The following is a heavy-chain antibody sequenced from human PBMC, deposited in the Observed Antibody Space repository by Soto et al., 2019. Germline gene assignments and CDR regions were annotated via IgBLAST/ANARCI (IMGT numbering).Heavy chain of an antibody. CDR2: ISYDGSNK. CDR1: GFTFSSYG. V-gene: IGHV3-30*03. CDR3: ASGAAFYYDTSRY. Sequence: GGSLRLSCAASGFTFSSYGMHWVRQAPGNGLEWVAVISYDGSNKYYSDSVKGRFTISRDNSKNTLYLQMTSLRPEDTAVYYCASGAAFYYDTSRYWGQGTLVTVSS. D-gene: IGHD3-22*01. J-gene: IGHJ4*02.